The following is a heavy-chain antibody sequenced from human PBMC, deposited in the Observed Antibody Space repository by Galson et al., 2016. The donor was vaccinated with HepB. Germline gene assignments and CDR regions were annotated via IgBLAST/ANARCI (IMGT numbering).Heavy chain of an antibody. V-gene: IGHV2-70*01. CDR2: IDWNGNK. D-gene: IGHD4-17*01. CDR3: ARYLRSHGYYVMDV. CDR1: GFSLSTSGMA. Sequence: PALVKPTQTLTMICTFSGFSLSTSGMAVSWIRQLPGKALEWLAVIDWNGNKFYSPSLTTRLTISKDTSKNQVVLTLTNMDPVDTATYFCARYLRSHGYYVMDVWGQGTTVTVSS. J-gene: IGHJ6*02.